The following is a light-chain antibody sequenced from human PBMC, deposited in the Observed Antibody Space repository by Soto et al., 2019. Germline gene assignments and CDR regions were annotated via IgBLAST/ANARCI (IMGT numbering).Light chain of an antibody. Sequence: QSALTQPPSVSGSPGQSITISCTGTSSDFNAYNFVSWYQQHPGRAPKLMIYDVSHRPSGVSDRFSGSKSGNTASLTISGLQAEDEADYYCSSYTTITTLVVFGGGTKLTVL. V-gene: IGLV2-14*03. CDR2: DVS. CDR3: SSYTTITTLVV. CDR1: SSDFNAYNF. J-gene: IGLJ2*01.